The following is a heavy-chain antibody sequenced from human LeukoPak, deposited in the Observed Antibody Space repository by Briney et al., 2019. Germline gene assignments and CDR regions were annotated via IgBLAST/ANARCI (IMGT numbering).Heavy chain of an antibody. J-gene: IGHJ4*02. D-gene: IGHD3-22*01. CDR1: GGSFSGYY. V-gene: IGHV4-34*01. CDR2: INHSGST. Sequence: PSETLSLTCAVYGGSFSGYYWSWIRQPPGKGLEWIGEINHSGSTNYNPSLKSRVTISVDTSKNQFSLKLSSVTAADTAVYYCARDHYYYDSSGYYYFDYWGQGTLVTVSS. CDR3: ARDHYYYDSSGYYYFDY.